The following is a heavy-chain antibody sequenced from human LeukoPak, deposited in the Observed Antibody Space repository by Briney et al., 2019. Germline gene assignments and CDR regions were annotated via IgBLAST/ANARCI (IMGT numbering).Heavy chain of an antibody. CDR3: ARDMPEPTATLLTLGTNWFDP. CDR2: IIPIFGTA. V-gene: IGHV1-69*13. D-gene: IGHD4-17*01. J-gene: IGHJ5*02. Sequence: ASVRVSCKASGYIFTNYYMYWVRQAPGPGLVWMGVIIPIFGTANYAQKFQGRVTITADESTSTAYMELSSLRSEDTAVYYCARDMPEPTATLLTLGTNWFDPWGQGILVTVSS. CDR1: GYIFTNYY.